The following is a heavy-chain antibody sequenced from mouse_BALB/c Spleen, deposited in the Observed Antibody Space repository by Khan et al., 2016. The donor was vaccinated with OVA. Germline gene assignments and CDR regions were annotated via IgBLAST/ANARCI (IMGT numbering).Heavy chain of an antibody. J-gene: IGHJ3*01. CDR1: GYSFTSFW. D-gene: IGHD1-2*01. Sequence: VQLQQSGTVLARPGASVKMSCKASGYSFTSFWMHWVKQRPGQGLDWIGGIFPGNSDTSYNQKFKGKAKLTAVTAASTDYMELSSLTNEDSAVYYCTRGGYGSFAYWGQGTLVTVSA. CDR3: TRGGYGSFAY. V-gene: IGHV1-5*01. CDR2: IFPGNSDT.